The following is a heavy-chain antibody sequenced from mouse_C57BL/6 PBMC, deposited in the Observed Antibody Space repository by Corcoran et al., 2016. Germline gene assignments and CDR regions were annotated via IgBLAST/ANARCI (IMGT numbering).Heavy chain of an antibody. V-gene: IGHV1-55*01. J-gene: IGHJ3*01. CDR2: IYPGSGST. CDR3: AKGRYDGAWFAY. Sequence: QVQLQQPGAELVKPGASVKMSCKASGYTFTSYWITWVKQRPGQGLEWIGDIYPGSGSTNYNEKFKSKATLTVDTSSSTAYMQLSSLTSEDSAVYYCAKGRYDGAWFAYWGQGTLVTVSA. D-gene: IGHD2-3*01. CDR1: GYTFTSYW.